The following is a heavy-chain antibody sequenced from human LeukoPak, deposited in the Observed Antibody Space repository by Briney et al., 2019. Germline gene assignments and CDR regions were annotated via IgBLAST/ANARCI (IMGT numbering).Heavy chain of an antibody. V-gene: IGHV3-33*06. CDR3: AKGTLAGPLDY. Sequence: GGSLRLSCAASGFTFSSYGMHWVRQAPGKGLEWVAVIWYDGSNKYYADSVKGRFTISRDNSKNTLYLQMNSLRAEDMALYYCAKGTLAGPLDYWGQGTLVTVSS. J-gene: IGHJ4*02. CDR2: IWYDGSNK. CDR1: GFTFSSYG.